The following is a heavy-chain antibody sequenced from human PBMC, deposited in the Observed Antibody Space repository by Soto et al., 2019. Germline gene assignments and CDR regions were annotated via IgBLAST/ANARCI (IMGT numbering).Heavy chain of an antibody. J-gene: IGHJ4*02. V-gene: IGHV5-51*01. Sequence: GESLKISCKGSGYSFTSYWIGWVRQMPGKGLEWMGIIYPGDSDTRYSPSFQGQVTISADKSISTAYLQWSSLKASDTAMYYCARLNNSTCSGGSCYTSSFDYLGQGLLVTVYS. CDR2: IYPGDSDT. D-gene: IGHD2-15*01. CDR3: ARLNNSTCSGGSCYTSSFDY. CDR1: GYSFTSYW.